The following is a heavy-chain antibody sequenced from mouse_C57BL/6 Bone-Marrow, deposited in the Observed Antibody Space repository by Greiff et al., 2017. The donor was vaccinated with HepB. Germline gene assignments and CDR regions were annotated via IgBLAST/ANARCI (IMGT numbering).Heavy chain of an antibody. CDR1: GYTFTSYW. V-gene: IGHV1-50*01. CDR3: ARFYGSSYYAMDY. Sequence: QVQLQQPGAELVKPGASVKLSCKASGYTFTSYWMQWVKQSPGQGLEWIGEIDPSDSYTNYNQKFKGKATLTVDTSSSTAYMQLSSLTSEDSAVYYCARFYGSSYYAMDYWGQGTSVTVSS. J-gene: IGHJ4*01. D-gene: IGHD1-1*01. CDR2: IDPSDSYT.